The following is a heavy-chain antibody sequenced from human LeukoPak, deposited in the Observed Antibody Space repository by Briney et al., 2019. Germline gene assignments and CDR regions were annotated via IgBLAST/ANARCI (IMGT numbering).Heavy chain of an antibody. CDR3: ARWRWLQFYGMDV. V-gene: IGHV1-69*04. Sequence: ASVTVSCKASGGTFSSYAISWVRQAPGQGLEWMGRIIPILGIANYAQKFQGRVTITADKSTSTAYMELSSLRSEDTAVYYCARWRWLQFYGMDVWGQGTTVTVSS. CDR2: IIPILGIA. D-gene: IGHD5-24*01. J-gene: IGHJ6*02. CDR1: GGTFSSYA.